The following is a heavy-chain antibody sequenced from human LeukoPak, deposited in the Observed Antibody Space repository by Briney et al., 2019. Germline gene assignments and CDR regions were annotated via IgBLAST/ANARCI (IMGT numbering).Heavy chain of an antibody. CDR1: GYTFTSYG. Sequence: ASVKVSCKASGYTFTSYGISWVRQAPGQGLEWMGWISAYNGNTNYAQKLQGRVTMTTDTSTRTAYMELRSLRSDDTALYYCARADGLRLMDDAFDIRGQGTMVTVSS. D-gene: IGHD4-17*01. J-gene: IGHJ3*02. V-gene: IGHV1-18*01. CDR3: ARADGLRLMDDAFDI. CDR2: ISAYNGNT.